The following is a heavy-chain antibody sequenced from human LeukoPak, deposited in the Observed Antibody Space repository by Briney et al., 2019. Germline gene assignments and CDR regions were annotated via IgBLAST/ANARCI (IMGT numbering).Heavy chain of an antibody. CDR2: IYYSGST. V-gene: IGHV4-59*08. D-gene: IGHD6-19*01. J-gene: IGHJ4*02. CDR1: GGSISSYY. Sequence: SETLSLTCTVSGGSISSYYWSWIRQPPGKGLEWIGYIYYSGSTNYNPSLKSRVTISVDTSKHQFSLKLSSVTAADTAVYYCARHITGYSSGWYEDYFDYWGQGTLVTVSS. CDR3: ARHITGYSSGWYEDYFDY.